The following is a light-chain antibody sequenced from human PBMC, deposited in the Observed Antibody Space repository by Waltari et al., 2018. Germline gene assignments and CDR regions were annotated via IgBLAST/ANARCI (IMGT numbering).Light chain of an antibody. V-gene: IGKV3-20*01. CDR2: GPA. J-gene: IGKJ1*01. CDR1: QSVSRF. Sequence: EIVLTQSPGTLSLSPGERGTLSCRSSQSVSRFLAWYQQKPGQAPRLLIYGPATRATGNPDRFSGSGSGTDFSLTISRLEPEDFAVYYCQKYDRLPAAFGQGTKVEIK. CDR3: QKYDRLPAA.